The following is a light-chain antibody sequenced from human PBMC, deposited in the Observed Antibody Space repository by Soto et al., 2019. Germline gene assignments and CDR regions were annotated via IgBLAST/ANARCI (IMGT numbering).Light chain of an antibody. J-gene: IGLJ1*01. CDR1: SSDVGGYSY. V-gene: IGLV2-14*01. CDR3: SSYKSSSLYV. CDR2: DVS. Sequence: QSVLTQPASVSGPPGQSITISCTGTSSDVGGYSYVSWYQQLPGKAPKLMIYDVSDRPSGVSNRFSGSKSGNTASLTISGLQAEDEADYYCSSYKSSSLYVFGTGTKVTLL.